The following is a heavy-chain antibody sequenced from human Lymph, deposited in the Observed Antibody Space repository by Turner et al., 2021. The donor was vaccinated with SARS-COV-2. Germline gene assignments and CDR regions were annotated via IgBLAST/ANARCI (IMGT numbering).Heavy chain of an antibody. CDR3: ARVVGGFGELGYYYYYGMDV. Sequence: QVQLVQSGAEVKKPGSSVKVSCKASGGTFSSYAISWVRQAPGQGLWGMGGIIPILRLQTYAKKFQGTVTITADKSTGTAYMGLSSLRSEDTAVFYWARVVGGFGELGYYYYYGMDVWGQGTTVTVSS. CDR2: IIPILRLQ. V-gene: IGHV1-69*10. CDR1: GGTFSSYA. D-gene: IGHD3-10*01. J-gene: IGHJ6*02.